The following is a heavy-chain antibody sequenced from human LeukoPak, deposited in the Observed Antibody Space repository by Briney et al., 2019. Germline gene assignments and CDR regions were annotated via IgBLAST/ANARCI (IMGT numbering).Heavy chain of an antibody. Sequence: PSETLSLTCTVSVGSISSYYWSWIRQPAGKGLGWIGRIYNSGNTNYNPSLKSRVTMSVDTSKNQFSLKLSSVTAADTAMYYCARDPHSSSWGYAFDIRGQGTMVTVSS. J-gene: IGHJ3*02. CDR2: IYNSGNT. CDR3: ARDPHSSSWGYAFDI. D-gene: IGHD6-13*01. CDR1: VGSISSYY. V-gene: IGHV4-4*07.